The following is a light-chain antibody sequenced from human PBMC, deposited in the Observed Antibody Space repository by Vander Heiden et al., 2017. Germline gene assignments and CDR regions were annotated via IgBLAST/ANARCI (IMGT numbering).Light chain of an antibody. J-gene: IGKJ4*01. CDR3: QQYGRSPFT. V-gene: IGKV3-20*01. CDR2: GAS. CDR1: QSVSSSY. Sequence: DIGLTQSPGTLSFSAWERATLSCRVSQSVSSSYVAWYQQEPRQAPRLLIYGASSRATGIPDRFSGSGSGTDFTLIISRLEPDDSAVYYCQQYGRSPFTFGGGTKVEIK.